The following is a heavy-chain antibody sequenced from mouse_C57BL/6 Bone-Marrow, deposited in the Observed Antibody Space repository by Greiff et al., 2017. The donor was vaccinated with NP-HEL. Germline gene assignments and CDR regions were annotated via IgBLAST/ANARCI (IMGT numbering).Heavy chain of an antibody. CDR3: ATTACFYAMDY. Sequence: EVNVVESGGGLVQPGGSLSLSCAASGFTFTDYYMSWVRQPPGKALEWLGFIRNKANGYTTEYSASVKGRFTISRDNSQSILYLQMNALRAEDSATYYCATTACFYAMDYWGQGTSVTVSS. D-gene: IGHD1-2*01. CDR2: IRNKANGYTT. J-gene: IGHJ4*01. V-gene: IGHV7-3*01. CDR1: GFTFTDYY.